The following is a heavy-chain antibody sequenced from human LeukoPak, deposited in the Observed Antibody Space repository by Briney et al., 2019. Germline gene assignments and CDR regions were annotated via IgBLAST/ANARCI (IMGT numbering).Heavy chain of an antibody. V-gene: IGHV1-46*01. J-gene: IGHJ4*02. CDR2: INPSGGST. Sequence: ASVKVSCKASGYTFTSYYMHWVRQAPGQGLEWMGIINPSGGSTSYAQRFQGRVTMTRDTSTSTVYMELSSLRSEDTAVYYCARASWQGGFDYWGQGTLVTVSS. D-gene: IGHD3-16*01. CDR1: GYTFTSYY. CDR3: ARASWQGGFDY.